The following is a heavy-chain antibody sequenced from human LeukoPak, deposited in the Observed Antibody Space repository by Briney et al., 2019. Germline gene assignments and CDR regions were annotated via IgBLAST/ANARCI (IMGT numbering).Heavy chain of an antibody. CDR2: ISYNGSHQ. CDR1: GGTFSTYA. CDR3: ATSIRRITISS. D-gene: IGHD3-3*01. J-gene: IGHJ4*02. V-gene: IGHV3-30*04. Sequence: SCKASGGTFSTYAMHWVRQAPGKGLEWLTVISYNGSHQYYSDSVRGRFTISRDNSRNSVFLQINRLRPEDTAVYYCATSIRRITISSWGQGTLVTVSS.